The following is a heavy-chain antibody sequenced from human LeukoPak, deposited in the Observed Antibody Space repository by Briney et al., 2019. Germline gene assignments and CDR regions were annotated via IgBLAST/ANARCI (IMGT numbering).Heavy chain of an antibody. V-gene: IGHV4-59*13. J-gene: IGHJ4*02. Sequence: PSETLSLTCAVSGASINSYYWSWIRQSPGKGLEWLGNIHYRGTTNYNPSLKSRVTLSLDSSKSQFALKVTSVTAADTAVYYCARDEFGDFQGFDYWGQGTRVTVSS. CDR3: ARDEFGDFQGFDY. CDR1: GASINSYY. CDR2: IHYRGTT. D-gene: IGHD4-17*01.